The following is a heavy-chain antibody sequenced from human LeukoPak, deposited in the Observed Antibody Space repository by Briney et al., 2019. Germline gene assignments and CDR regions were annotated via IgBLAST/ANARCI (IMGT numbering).Heavy chain of an antibody. CDR3: ARGGYYYDSSGYYGYYFDY. D-gene: IGHD3-22*01. CDR2: VNHSGST. Sequence: SETLSLTCTVSGGSISSSSYYWGWIRQPPGKGLEWIGEVNHSGSTNYNPSLKSRVTMSVDTSKNQFSLKLSSVTAADTAVYYCARGGYYYDSSGYYGYYFDYWGQGTLVTVSS. CDR1: GGSISSSSYY. V-gene: IGHV4-39*07. J-gene: IGHJ4*02.